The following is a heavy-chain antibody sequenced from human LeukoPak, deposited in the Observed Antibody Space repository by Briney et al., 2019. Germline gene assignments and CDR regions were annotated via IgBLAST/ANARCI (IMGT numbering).Heavy chain of an antibody. CDR1: GFTFSSYA. V-gene: IGHV3-23*01. D-gene: IGHD5/OR15-5a*01. CDR3: GKEPLPLDY. CDR2: ISGSGGST. J-gene: IGHJ4*02. Sequence: GGSLRLSCAASGFTFSSYAMSWVRQAPGKGLEWVSAISGSGGSTYYADSVKGRFTISRDNSKNTLYLQMNILRAEATAVYDCGKEPLPLDYCGQGTLVTVSS.